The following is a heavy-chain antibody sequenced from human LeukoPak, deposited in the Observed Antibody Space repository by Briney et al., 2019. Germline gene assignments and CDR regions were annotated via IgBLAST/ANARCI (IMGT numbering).Heavy chain of an antibody. J-gene: IGHJ4*02. CDR1: GFTFSSYW. CDR2: INRDGSST. V-gene: IGHV3-74*01. D-gene: IGHD6-13*01. Sequence: PGGSLRLSCAASGFTFSSYWMHWVRQAPGKGLVWVSRINRDGSSTSYADSVKGRFTISRDNAKNTLYLEMNSLRAEDTAVYYCARESLRVAAAGFDYWGQGTLVTVSS. CDR3: ARESLRVAAAGFDY.